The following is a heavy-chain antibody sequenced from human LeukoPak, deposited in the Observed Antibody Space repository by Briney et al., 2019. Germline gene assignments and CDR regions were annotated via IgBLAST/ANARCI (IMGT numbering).Heavy chain of an antibody. Sequence: SETLSLTCTVSGCSISSYYWSWIRQPPGKGLEWIGYIYYSGSTNYNPSLKSRVTISVDTSKNQFSLKLSSVTAADTAVYYCARKKGYCSSTSCYYYLDYWGQGTLVTVSS. CDR1: GCSISSYY. D-gene: IGHD2-2*01. CDR2: IYYSGST. V-gene: IGHV4-59*08. CDR3: ARKKGYCSSTSCYYYLDY. J-gene: IGHJ4*02.